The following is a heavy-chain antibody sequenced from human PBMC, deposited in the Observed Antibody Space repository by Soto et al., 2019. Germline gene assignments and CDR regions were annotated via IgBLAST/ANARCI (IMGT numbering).Heavy chain of an antibody. V-gene: IGHV3-23*01. D-gene: IGHD3-16*01. Sequence: EVQLLESGGGLVQPGGSLRLSCAASGFTFSSYAMSWVRQAPGKGLEWVSAISGSGGSTYYADSVKGRFTISRDNSKNTLYLQMNSLRAEDTAVYYCAYHGKVPQRDYTHFDIWGQGTMVTVSS. CDR3: AYHGKVPQRDYTHFDI. CDR2: ISGSGGST. CDR1: GFTFSSYA. J-gene: IGHJ3*02.